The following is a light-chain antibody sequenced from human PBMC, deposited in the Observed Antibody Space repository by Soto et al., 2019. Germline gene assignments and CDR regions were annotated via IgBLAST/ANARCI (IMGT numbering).Light chain of an antibody. V-gene: IGLV2-8*01. CDR3: SSYAGSSNV. CDR1: SSDVGGYNY. CDR2: EVN. J-gene: IGLJ1*01. Sequence: QSALTQPPCASGSPGQSVAISCTGTSSDVGGYNYVSWYQQHPGKAPKLMIYEVNKRPSGVPDRFSGSKSGNTYSLTVSGLQAEDEADYYCSSYAGSSNVFGTGTKLTVL.